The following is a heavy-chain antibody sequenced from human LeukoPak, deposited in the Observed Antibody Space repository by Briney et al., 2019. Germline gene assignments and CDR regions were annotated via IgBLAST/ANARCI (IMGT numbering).Heavy chain of an antibody. CDR2: TSRSSGA. Sequence: GGSLRLSCVGSGFTFSAYDMQWVRQAPGKGLEWVSGTSRSSGAHYTDSVKGRFTTSRDNSKDTLYLQMDSLRAEDTAVYYCAQGGYFAFDMWGQGTMVTVSS. J-gene: IGHJ3*02. V-gene: IGHV3-23*01. CDR3: AQGGYFAFDM. D-gene: IGHD2-2*03. CDR1: GFTFSAYD.